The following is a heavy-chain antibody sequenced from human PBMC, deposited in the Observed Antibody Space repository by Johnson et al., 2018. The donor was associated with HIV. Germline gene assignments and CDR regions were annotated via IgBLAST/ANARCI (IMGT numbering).Heavy chain of an antibody. CDR3: ARDVGNLAYCGGDCYSDAFDI. CDR1: GFTVSSNY. CDR2: ISSSGSTI. J-gene: IGHJ3*02. V-gene: IGHV3-11*04. Sequence: QVQLVESGGGLIQPGGSLRLSCAASGFTVSSNYMSWVRQAPGKGLEWVSYISSSGSTIYYADSVKGRFTISWDNAKNSLYLQMNSLRAEDTAVYYCARDVGNLAYCGGDCYSDAFDIWGQGTMVTVSS. D-gene: IGHD2-21*01.